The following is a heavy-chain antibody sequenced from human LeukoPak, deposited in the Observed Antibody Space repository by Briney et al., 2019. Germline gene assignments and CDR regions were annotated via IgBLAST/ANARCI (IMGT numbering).Heavy chain of an antibody. CDR3: ARDAVTVATPYFDF. Sequence: SVKVSCKTSGFTFTGYYIHWVRQAPGQGLEWMGWINLNSGGTTYAQKFQGRVTMTRDTSISTAYMELGRLRSDDTAVYFCARDAVTVATPYFDFWGQGTLVTVSS. CDR1: GFTFTGYY. D-gene: IGHD4-11*01. J-gene: IGHJ4*02. V-gene: IGHV1-2*02. CDR2: INLNSGGT.